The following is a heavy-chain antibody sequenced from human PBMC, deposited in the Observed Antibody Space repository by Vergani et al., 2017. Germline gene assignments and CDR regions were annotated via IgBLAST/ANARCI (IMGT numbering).Heavy chain of an antibody. CDR2: MSPNSGNT. CDR1: GYTFIHYD. CDR3: VGGSSSTFDF. Sequence: QVQLVQSGAEVRKPGASVKVSCQASGYTFIHYDISWVRQASGQGLEWMGWMSPNSGNTGYAQKSQGRITMTKDTSISTAFMELSSLTSDDTAVYYCVGGSSSTFDFWGQGTLVTVSS. J-gene: IGHJ4*02. V-gene: IGHV1-8*01. D-gene: IGHD6-6*01.